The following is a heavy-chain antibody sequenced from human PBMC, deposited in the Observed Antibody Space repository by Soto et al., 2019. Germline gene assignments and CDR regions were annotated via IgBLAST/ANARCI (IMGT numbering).Heavy chain of an antibody. Sequence: SETLSLTCAVYGGSFSGYYWTWIRQPPGKGLEWLGEINQSGNTNYNPSLKSRLTMSVDTSKNQFSLKLTSVTPADTAVYFCARDHWGFTYWGRGTLVTVSS. J-gene: IGHJ4*02. CDR1: GGSFSGYY. D-gene: IGHD7-27*01. CDR3: ARDHWGFTY. V-gene: IGHV4-34*01. CDR2: INQSGNT.